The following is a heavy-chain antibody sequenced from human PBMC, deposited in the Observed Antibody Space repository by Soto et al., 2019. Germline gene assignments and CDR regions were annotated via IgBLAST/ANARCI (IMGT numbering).Heavy chain of an antibody. D-gene: IGHD2-2*01. CDR2: IKYDGSDK. Sequence: PGGSLRLSCAASGFTFSGYGMNWVRQAPGKGLEWVAVIKYDGSDKNYVDSVKGRFTISRDNAKRTLHLQMNSLRAEDTAMYYCESSCCSPSGFMSLSDHWGPGILVTVSS. CDR3: ESSCCSPSGFMSLSDH. V-gene: IGHV3-30*03. J-gene: IGHJ4*02. CDR1: GFTFSGYG.